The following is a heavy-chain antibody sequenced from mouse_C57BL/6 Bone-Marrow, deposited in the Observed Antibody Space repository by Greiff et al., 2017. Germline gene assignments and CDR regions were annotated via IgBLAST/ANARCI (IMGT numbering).Heavy chain of an antibody. D-gene: IGHD1-1*01. V-gene: IGHV14-4*01. Sequence: VQLKQSGAELVRPGASVKLSCIASGFNIKDDYMHWVKQRPEQGLEWIGWIDPENGDTEYASKFQGKATITADTSSNTAYLQLSSLTSEDTAVYYCTTFNYYGSPAWFAYWGQGTLVTVSA. J-gene: IGHJ3*01. CDR2: IDPENGDT. CDR3: TTFNYYGSPAWFAY. CDR1: GFNIKDDY.